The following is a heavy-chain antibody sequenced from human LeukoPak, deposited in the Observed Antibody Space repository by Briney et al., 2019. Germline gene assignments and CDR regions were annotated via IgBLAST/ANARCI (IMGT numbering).Heavy chain of an antibody. CDR2: IHDTRGT. CDR3: AGGIGYATSPADH. D-gene: IGHD6-13*01. J-gene: IGHJ5*02. Sequence: PSETLSLTCTVSGGSISSSSYYWGWIRQPPGKGLEWIGYIHDTRGTNYNPYLKSRVTTSLDTSKNHFSLSLNSVTAADTAVYFCAGGIGYATSPADHLGQGTLVIVSS. V-gene: IGHV4-61*03. CDR1: GGSISSSSYY.